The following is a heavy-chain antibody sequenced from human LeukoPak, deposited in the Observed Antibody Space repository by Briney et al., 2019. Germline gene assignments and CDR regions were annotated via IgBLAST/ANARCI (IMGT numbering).Heavy chain of an antibody. V-gene: IGHV1-8*01. CDR3: ARGKFGYSSSWYGGEVGY. Sequence: ASVKVSCKASGYTFTSYDINWVRQATGQGLEWMGWMNPNSGNTGYAQKFQGRVTMTRNTSISTAYMELSSLRSEDTAVYYCARGKFGYSSSWYGGEVGYWGQGTLVTVSS. CDR1: GYTFTSYD. CDR2: MNPNSGNT. J-gene: IGHJ4*02. D-gene: IGHD6-13*01.